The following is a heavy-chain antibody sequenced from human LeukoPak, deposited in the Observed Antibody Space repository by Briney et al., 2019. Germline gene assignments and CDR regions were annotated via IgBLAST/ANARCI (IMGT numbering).Heavy chain of an antibody. D-gene: IGHD4-23*01. CDR2: INPSGGST. Sequence: ASVKVSCKASRYTFTSYYMHWVRQAPGQGLEWMGIINPSGGSTSYAQKFQGRVTMTRDTSTSTVYMELSSLRSEDTAVYYCARVIGGNGGWFDPWGQGTLVTVSS. CDR3: ARVIGGNGGWFDP. J-gene: IGHJ5*02. CDR1: RYTFTSYY. V-gene: IGHV1-46*01.